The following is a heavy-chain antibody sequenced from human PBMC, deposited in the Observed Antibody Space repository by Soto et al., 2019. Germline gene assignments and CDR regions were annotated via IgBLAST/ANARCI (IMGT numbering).Heavy chain of an antibody. V-gene: IGHV3-23*01. D-gene: IGHD3-3*01. CDR2: ISGSGGST. CDR1: GFTFSSYA. J-gene: IGHJ4*02. Sequence: GGSLRLSCAASGFTFSSYAMSWVRQAPGKGLEWVSAISGSGGSTYYADSVKGRFTISRDNSKNTPYLQMNSLRAEDTAVYYCAKDYYDFWSGRTPTPPFDYWGQGTLVTVSS. CDR3: AKDYYDFWSGRTPTPPFDY.